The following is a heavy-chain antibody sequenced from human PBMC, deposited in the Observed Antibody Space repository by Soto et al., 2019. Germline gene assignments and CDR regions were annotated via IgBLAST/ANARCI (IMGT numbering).Heavy chain of an antibody. V-gene: IGHV3-23*01. D-gene: IGHD6-19*01. CDR3: AKDRSVAGYSSGWYYFDY. Sequence: GESLKISCAASGFTFSSYAMSWVRQAPGKGLEWVSAISGSGGSTYYADSVKGRFTISRDNSKNTLYLQMNSLRAEDTAVYYCAKDRSVAGYSSGWYYFDYWGQGTLVTVSS. CDR2: ISGSGGST. CDR1: GFTFSSYA. J-gene: IGHJ4*02.